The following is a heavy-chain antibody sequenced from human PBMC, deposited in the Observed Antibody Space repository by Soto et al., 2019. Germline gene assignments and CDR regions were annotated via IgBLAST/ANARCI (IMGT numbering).Heavy chain of an antibody. Sequence: QVQLQESGPGLMKPSETLSLTCTVSGASISSYYWSWIRQPPGKGLEWIGYIYYSESTNYNPSLKSRVTMAEDTSKHQFSLKLSSVTAADTAVYYWAVRMWFGDAFDIWGQGTMVTVSS. CDR2: IYYSEST. V-gene: IGHV4-59*01. CDR1: GASISSYY. J-gene: IGHJ3*02. D-gene: IGHD3-10*01. CDR3: AVRMWFGDAFDI.